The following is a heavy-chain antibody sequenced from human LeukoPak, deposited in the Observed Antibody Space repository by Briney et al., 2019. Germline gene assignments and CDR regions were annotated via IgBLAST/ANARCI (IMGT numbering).Heavy chain of an antibody. J-gene: IGHJ5*02. CDR2: IYYSGST. CDR3: ARDNYYGSGSQSGYDTWFDP. D-gene: IGHD3-10*01. V-gene: IGHV4-30-4*01. Sequence: SETLSLTCTVSGGSISSGDYCWSRIRQPPGKGLEWIGYIYYSGSTYYNPSLKSRVTISVDTSKNQFSLKLSSVTAADTAVYYCARDNYYGSGSQSGYDTWFDPWGQGTLVTVSS. CDR1: GGSISSGDYC.